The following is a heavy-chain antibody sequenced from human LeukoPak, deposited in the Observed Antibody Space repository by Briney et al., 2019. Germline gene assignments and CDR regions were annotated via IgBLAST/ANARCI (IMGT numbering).Heavy chain of an antibody. CDR3: ARRGGKYSSSSINY. V-gene: IGHV4-34*01. J-gene: IGHJ1*01. D-gene: IGHD6-6*01. CDR1: GGSFSFYY. Sequence: PSETLSLTCAVYGGSFSFYYWTWIRQPPGKGLEWIGEINHSGKANYNPSLKSRVAMTVDTSKSQFSLNLTSLTAADTAVYYCARRGGKYSSSSINYWGQGTLVTFSS. CDR2: INHSGKA.